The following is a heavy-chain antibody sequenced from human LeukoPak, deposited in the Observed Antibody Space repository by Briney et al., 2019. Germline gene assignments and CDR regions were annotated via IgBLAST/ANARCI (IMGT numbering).Heavy chain of an antibody. D-gene: IGHD5-24*01. Sequence: PGGSLRLSCAASGFTFSTYGIHWVRQAPGKGLEWVAVISYDGSSAYYADSVKGRFTISRDNSKNTLYLQMNNLGLADTAVYYCAKGQMATNTRNYFDYWGPGTLVTVSS. J-gene: IGHJ4*02. CDR2: ISYDGSSA. CDR1: GFTFSTYG. V-gene: IGHV3-30*18. CDR3: AKGQMATNTRNYFDY.